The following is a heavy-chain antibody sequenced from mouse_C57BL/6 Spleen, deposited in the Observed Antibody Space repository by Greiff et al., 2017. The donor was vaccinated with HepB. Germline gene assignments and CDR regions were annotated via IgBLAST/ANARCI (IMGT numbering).Heavy chain of an antibody. D-gene: IGHD1-1*01. J-gene: IGHJ2*01. CDR1: GFTFSDYY. Sequence: EVKVVESEGGLVQPGSSMKLSCTASGFTFSDYYMAWVRQVPEKGLEWVANINYDGSSTYYLDSLKSRFIISRDNAKNILYLQMSSLKSEDTATYYCARGTTVVATWDYFDYWGQGTTLTVSS. CDR3: ARGTTVVATWDYFDY. CDR2: INYDGSST. V-gene: IGHV5-16*01.